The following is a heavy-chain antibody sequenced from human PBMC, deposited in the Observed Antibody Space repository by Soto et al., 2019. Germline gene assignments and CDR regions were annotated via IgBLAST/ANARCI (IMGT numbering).Heavy chain of an antibody. V-gene: IGHV4-39*01. J-gene: IGHJ3*02. CDR3: ARHSNQASCCSDAFDI. D-gene: IGHD2-2*01. CDR2: IYYSGST. Sequence: QLQLQESGPGLVKPSETLSLTCTVSGGSISSSSYYWGWIRQPPGKGLEWIGSIYYSGSTYYNPSLKSRVTISVDTSKNQFSLKLSSVTAADTAVYYCARHSNQASCCSDAFDIWGQGTMVTVSS. CDR1: GGSISSSSYY.